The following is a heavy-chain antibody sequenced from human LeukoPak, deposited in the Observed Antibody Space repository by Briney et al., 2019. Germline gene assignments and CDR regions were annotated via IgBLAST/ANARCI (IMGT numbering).Heavy chain of an antibody. J-gene: IGHJ4*02. V-gene: IGHV3-30*18. Sequence: GRSPRLSCAASGFTFSSYGMHWVRQAPGKGLEWVAVISYDGSNKYYADSVKGRFTISRDNSKNTLYLQMNSLRAEDTAVYYCAKVSERLATVSNFDYWGQGTLVTVSS. CDR3: AKVSERLATVSNFDY. D-gene: IGHD6-19*01. CDR2: ISYDGSNK. CDR1: GFTFSSYG.